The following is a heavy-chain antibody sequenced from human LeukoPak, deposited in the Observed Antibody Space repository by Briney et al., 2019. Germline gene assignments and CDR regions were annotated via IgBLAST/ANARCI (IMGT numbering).Heavy chain of an antibody. J-gene: IGHJ3*02. V-gene: IGHV3-33*01. CDR2: IRYDGSNK. D-gene: IGHD3-10*01. CDR1: GFTFSSYG. CDR3: ARGRELMVDDDAFDI. Sequence: PGRSLRLSCAASGFTFSSYGMHWVRQAPGKGLEWVAVIRYDGSNKYYADSVKGRFTISRDNSKNTLYLQMNSLRAKDTAVYYCARGRELMVDDDAFDIWGQGIMVTVSS.